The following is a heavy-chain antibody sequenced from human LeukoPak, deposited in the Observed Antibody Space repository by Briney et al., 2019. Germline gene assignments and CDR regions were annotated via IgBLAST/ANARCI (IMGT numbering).Heavy chain of an antibody. Sequence: PGGSLRLSCAASGFTVSSNYMSWVRQAPGKGLEWVSVIYSGGSTYYADSVKGRFTISRDNSKNTLYLQMNSLRAKDTAVYYCARGGGSSSWYGNDYWGQGTLVTVSS. CDR2: IYSGGST. J-gene: IGHJ4*02. CDR3: ARGGGSSSWYGNDY. D-gene: IGHD6-13*01. V-gene: IGHV3-66*01. CDR1: GFTVSSNY.